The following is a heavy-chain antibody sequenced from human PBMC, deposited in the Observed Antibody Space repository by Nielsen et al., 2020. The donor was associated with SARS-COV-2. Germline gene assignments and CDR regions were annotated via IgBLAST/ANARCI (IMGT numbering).Heavy chain of an antibody. CDR2: ISGSGGST. CDR3: ARRSGYYFDY. J-gene: IGHJ4*02. CDR1: GFTFSSYA. V-gene: IGHV3-23*01. Sequence: GESLKISCAASGFTFSSYAMSWVRQAPGKGLEWVSAISGSGGSTYYADSVKGRFTISRDNSKNTLYLQMNSLRAEDTAVYYCARRSGYYFDYWGQGTLVTVSS.